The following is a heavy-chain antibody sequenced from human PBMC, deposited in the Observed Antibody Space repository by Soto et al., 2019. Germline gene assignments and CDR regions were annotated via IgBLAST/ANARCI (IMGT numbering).Heavy chain of an antibody. D-gene: IGHD2-2*01. V-gene: IGHV1-18*01. CDR1: GYTFSNYG. J-gene: IGHJ5*02. Sequence: ASVKVSCKASGYTFSNYGISWVRQAPGQGLEWMGWIRTYNGNANYAQRFQGRVTMSTDTSTNRAYTELGNLRSDDTAIYSCARSLSVSRTYDWLDPWGQGTLVTVSS. CDR3: ARSLSVSRTYDWLDP. CDR2: IRTYNGNA.